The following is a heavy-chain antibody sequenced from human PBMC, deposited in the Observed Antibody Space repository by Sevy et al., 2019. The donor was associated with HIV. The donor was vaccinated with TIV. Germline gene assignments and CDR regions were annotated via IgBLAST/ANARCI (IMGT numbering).Heavy chain of an antibody. CDR3: AREGCTQPHDY. J-gene: IGHJ4*02. Sequence: GGSLRLSCAASGFTFAKYSMSWVRQAPGKGLEWVSTFSFGCGRINYADSVKGRFTISRDDSKNTLCLQMNSLRTEDTGTYFCAREGCTQPHDYWGQGTLVTVSS. D-gene: IGHD2-8*01. V-gene: IGHV3-23*01. CDR1: GFTFAKYS. CDR2: FSFGCGRI.